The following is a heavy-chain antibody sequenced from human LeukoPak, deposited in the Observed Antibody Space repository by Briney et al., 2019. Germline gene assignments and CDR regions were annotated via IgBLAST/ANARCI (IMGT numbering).Heavy chain of an antibody. J-gene: IGHJ4*02. D-gene: IGHD2-15*01. Sequence: GGSLRLSCAASGFTFSSYAMSWVRQAPGKGLEWVSAISGSGGSTYYADSVKGRFTISRDNSKNTVHLQMNSLRVDDTAVYYCVKGTAEYCTGVTCYEFDSWGQGTLVAVSS. CDR2: ISGSGGST. V-gene: IGHV3-23*01. CDR1: GFTFSSYA. CDR3: VKGTAEYCTGVTCYEFDS.